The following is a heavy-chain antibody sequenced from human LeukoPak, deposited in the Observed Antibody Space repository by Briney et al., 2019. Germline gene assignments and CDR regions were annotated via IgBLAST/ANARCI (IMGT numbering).Heavy chain of an antibody. CDR2: ISSSGSTI. J-gene: IGHJ4*02. CDR3: ARNQYYDILTGYYPSGFDH. Sequence: GGSLRLSCAASGFTFSSYEMNWVRQAPGKGLEWVSYISSSGSTIYYADSVKGRFTISRDNAKNSLYLQMNSLRADDTAVYYCARNQYYDILTGYYPSGFDHWGQGTLVTVSS. CDR1: GFTFSSYE. D-gene: IGHD3-9*01. V-gene: IGHV3-48*03.